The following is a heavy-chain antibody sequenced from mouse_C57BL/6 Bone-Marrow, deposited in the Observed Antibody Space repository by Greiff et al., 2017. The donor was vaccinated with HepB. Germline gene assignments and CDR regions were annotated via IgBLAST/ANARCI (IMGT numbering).Heavy chain of an antibody. Sequence: VQLQQSGAELVRPGASVKVSCTASGFNIKDDYMHWVKQRPEQGLEWIGWIDPENGDTENASKFQGKATITADTSSNTAYLQRSSLTSEDTAVYYCITTVVALDYYARDYWGQGTSVTVSS. CDR2: IDPENGDT. D-gene: IGHD1-1*01. J-gene: IGHJ4*01. CDR3: ITTVVALDYYARDY. CDR1: GFNIKDDY. V-gene: IGHV14-4*01.